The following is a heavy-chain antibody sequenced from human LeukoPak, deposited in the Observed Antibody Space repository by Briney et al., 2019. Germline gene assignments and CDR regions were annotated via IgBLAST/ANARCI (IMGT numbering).Heavy chain of an antibody. CDR2: ISWDGGST. D-gene: IGHD3-10*01. V-gene: IGHV3-43*01. J-gene: IGHJ4*02. Sequence: PGGSLRLSCAASGFTLDDYTMHWVRQAPGKGLEWVSLISWDGGSTYYADSVKGRFTISRDNSKNSLYLQMNSLRTEDTALYYCAKEGSMVRGEGLDYWGQGTLVTVSS. CDR1: GFTLDDYT. CDR3: AKEGSMVRGEGLDY.